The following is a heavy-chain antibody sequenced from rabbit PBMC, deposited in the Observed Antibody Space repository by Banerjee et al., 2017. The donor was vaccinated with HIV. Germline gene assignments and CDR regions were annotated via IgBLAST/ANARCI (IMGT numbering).Heavy chain of an antibody. V-gene: IGHV1S43*01. D-gene: IGHD4-2*01. CDR2: INTSSGNT. Sequence: QSLEESGGDLVKPGASLALTCTASGFSFSNKYVMCWVRQAPGKGLEWIACINTSSGNTVYASWAKGRFTISRSTSLNTVDLKMTSLTAADTATYFCARAYAGNGYYFNLWGPGTLVTVS. CDR1: GFSFSNKYV. J-gene: IGHJ4*01. CDR3: ARAYAGNGYYFNL.